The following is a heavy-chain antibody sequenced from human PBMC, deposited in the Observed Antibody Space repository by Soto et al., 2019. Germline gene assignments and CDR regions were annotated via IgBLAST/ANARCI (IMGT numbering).Heavy chain of an antibody. D-gene: IGHD3-10*01. J-gene: IGHJ6*02. CDR1: GGSISSGDYY. CDR2: IYYSGST. CDR3: ARGDGSGRPWKDYGMDV. V-gene: IGHV4-30-4*01. Sequence: SETLSLTCTVSGGSISSGDYYWSWIRQPPGKGLEWIGYIYYSGSTYYNPSLKSRVTISVDTSKNQFSLKLSSLTAADTAVYYCARGDGSGRPWKDYGMDVWGQGTTVTVSS.